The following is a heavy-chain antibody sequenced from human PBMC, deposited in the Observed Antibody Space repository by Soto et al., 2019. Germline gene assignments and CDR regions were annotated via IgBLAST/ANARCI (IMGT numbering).Heavy chain of an antibody. Sequence: PGGSLRLSCAASGFTFSSYAMSWVRQAPGKGLEWVSAISGSGGSTYYADSVGGRFTISRDNSKNTLYLQMNSLRAEDAAVYYCAKDVSRFSSGWPPFGSGMDVWGQGTTVTVSS. CDR2: ISGSGGST. J-gene: IGHJ6*02. CDR1: GFTFSSYA. V-gene: IGHV3-23*01. D-gene: IGHD6-19*01. CDR3: AKDVSRFSSGWPPFGSGMDV.